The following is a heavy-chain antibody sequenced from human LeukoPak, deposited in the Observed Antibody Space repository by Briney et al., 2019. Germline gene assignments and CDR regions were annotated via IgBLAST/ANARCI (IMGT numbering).Heavy chain of an antibody. CDR3: ARAALGEESSTSWDEGSYFDY. CDR1: GFTFSSYS. Sequence: GGSLTLSCPASGFTFSSYSMNWVRQAPGKGMEWVSSISSSSSYIYYADSVKGRFTISRDNAKNSLYLQMNSLRAEDTAVYYCARAALGEESSTSWDEGSYFDYWGQGTLVTVSS. CDR2: ISSSSSYI. D-gene: IGHD2-2*01. V-gene: IGHV3-21*01. J-gene: IGHJ4*02.